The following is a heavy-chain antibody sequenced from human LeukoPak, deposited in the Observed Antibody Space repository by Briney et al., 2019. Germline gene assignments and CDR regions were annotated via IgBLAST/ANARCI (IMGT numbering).Heavy chain of an antibody. J-gene: IGHJ4*02. Sequence: GRSLRLSCTASGFTFGDYLMSWFRQAPGKGLEWIGFISGGTTEYAASVKGRVTISRDDSTSIAYLQMNSLTTEDTAVYYCSRGSGWLSVYWGQGTLVTVSS. CDR1: GFTFGDYL. D-gene: IGHD6-19*01. CDR2: ISGGTT. V-gene: IGHV3-49*03. CDR3: SRGSGWLSVY.